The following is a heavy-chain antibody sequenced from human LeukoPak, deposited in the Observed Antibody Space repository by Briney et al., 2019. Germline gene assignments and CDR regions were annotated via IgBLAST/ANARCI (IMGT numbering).Heavy chain of an antibody. Sequence: SETLSLTCTVSGGSISDSTYYWGWIRQPPGKGLEWIGSIYYSGRTYSNPSLKSRVTISVDTSKNHFSLKLSSVTAADTAVYYCARRRRITSFGVGNWFDPWGQGTLVTVSS. V-gene: IGHV4-39*02. D-gene: IGHD3-3*01. CDR3: ARRRRITSFGVGNWFDP. CDR2: IYYSGRT. CDR1: GGSISDSTYY. J-gene: IGHJ5*02.